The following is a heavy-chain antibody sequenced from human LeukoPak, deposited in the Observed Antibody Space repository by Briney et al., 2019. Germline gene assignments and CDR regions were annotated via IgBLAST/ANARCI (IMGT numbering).Heavy chain of an antibody. CDR3: ARGIELGIGYYYYYMDV. Sequence: SVKVSCKASGGTFSTYPITWVRQAPGQGLEWMGGIIPIFGTADYAQKFQGRLTITADESTSTAYMELSSLRSEDTAVYYCARGIELGIGYYYYYMDVWGKGTTVTISS. CDR2: IIPIFGTA. V-gene: IGHV1-69*13. CDR1: GGTFSTYP. D-gene: IGHD7-27*01. J-gene: IGHJ6*03.